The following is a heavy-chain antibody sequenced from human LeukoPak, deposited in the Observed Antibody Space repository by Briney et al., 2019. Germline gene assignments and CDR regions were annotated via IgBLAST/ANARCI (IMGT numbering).Heavy chain of an antibody. Sequence: PGRSLRLSCAASGFTFSSYAMHWVRQAPGKGLEWVSYISSSGSTIYYADSVKGRFTISRDNAKNSLYLQMNSLRAEDTAVYYCVREYCSGGSCSDASDICIQGTMVTVSS. CDR3: VREYCSGGSCSDASDI. D-gene: IGHD2-15*01. V-gene: IGHV3-48*03. J-gene: IGHJ3*02. CDR1: GFTFSSYA. CDR2: ISSSGSTI.